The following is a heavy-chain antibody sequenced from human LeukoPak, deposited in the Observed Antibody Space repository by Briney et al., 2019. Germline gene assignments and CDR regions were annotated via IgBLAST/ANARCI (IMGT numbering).Heavy chain of an antibody. V-gene: IGHV3-74*01. J-gene: IGHJ4*02. CDR3: ARWFSGYYYN. CDR1: GFTFNNYL. Sequence: PGGSLRLSCAASGFTFNNYLMHWVRQAPGKGLVWVSRINSDGTITNYADSVKGRFTISRDNANNTLYLQMNSLRAEDTAMYYCARWFSGYYYNWGQGTLVTVSS. CDR2: INSDGTIT. D-gene: IGHD3-22*01.